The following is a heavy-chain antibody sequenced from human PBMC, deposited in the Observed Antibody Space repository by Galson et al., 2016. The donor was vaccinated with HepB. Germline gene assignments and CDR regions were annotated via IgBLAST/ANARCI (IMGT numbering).Heavy chain of an antibody. J-gene: IGHJ3*01. CDR2: IYYSGTT. Sequence: SETLSLTCTVSGGSISSSSYFWAWIRQPPGKGLEWIGSIYYSGTTHYNPSLQSRVSISVDTSKNQFSLRLTSVIAADTAMYSCARQDRAGLVNFWGQGTMVTVSS. CDR3: ARQDRAGLVNF. D-gene: IGHD6-19*01. CDR1: GGSISSSSYF. V-gene: IGHV4-39*01.